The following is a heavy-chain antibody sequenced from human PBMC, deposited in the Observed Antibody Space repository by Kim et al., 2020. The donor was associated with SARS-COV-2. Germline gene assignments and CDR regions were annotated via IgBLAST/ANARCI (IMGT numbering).Heavy chain of an antibody. J-gene: IGHJ4*02. V-gene: IGHV3-23*01. CDR3: AKGERIIMIVVRNLFDC. D-gene: IGHD3-22*01. Sequence: VKERFTISRDNAEITLYLQMNSVRAEDTAVYYCAKGERIIMIVVRNLFDCWGQGTLVTVSS.